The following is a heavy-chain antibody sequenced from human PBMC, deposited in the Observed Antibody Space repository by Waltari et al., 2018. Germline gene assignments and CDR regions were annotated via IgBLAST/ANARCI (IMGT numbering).Heavy chain of an antibody. V-gene: IGHV4-59*01. CDR1: GGSISSYY. J-gene: IGHJ4*02. Sequence: QVQLQESGPGLVKPSETLSLTCTVSGGSISSYYWSWIRQPPGKGLEWIGYIYYSGTTTCNPSPMSRVTISVDTSKNQFSLKLSAVTAADTAVYYCARGGRTTIDYWGQGTLVTVSS. CDR3: ARGGRTTIDY. CDR2: IYYSGTT. D-gene: IGHD2-15*01.